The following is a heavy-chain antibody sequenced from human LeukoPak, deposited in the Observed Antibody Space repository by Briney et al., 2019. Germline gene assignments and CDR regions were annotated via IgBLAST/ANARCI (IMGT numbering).Heavy chain of an antibody. CDR2: ISSRADTI. CDR1: GFTFISHE. V-gene: IGHV3-48*03. D-gene: IGHD1-7*01. Sequence: PGGSLRLSCATSGFTFISHEMSWLRQAPGKGLQWIAYISSRADTIYYAESVKGRFTVSRDYSKDSLHLQMTSLRAEDTAVYYCARDELLDYWGQGTLVTVSS. CDR3: ARDELLDY. J-gene: IGHJ4*02.